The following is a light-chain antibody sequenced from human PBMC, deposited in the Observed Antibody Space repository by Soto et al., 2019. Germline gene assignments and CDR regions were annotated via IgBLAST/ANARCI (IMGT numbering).Light chain of an antibody. CDR1: QRISSN. CDR3: QQYGTSPFT. V-gene: IGKV3-20*01. CDR2: GAS. Sequence: EIVMTQSPATLSVSPGERATLYCKASQRISSNLAWYQQKPGQPPRLLISGASNRATGIPDRFSGSGSGTDFTLAISRLEPEDFAVYYCQQYGTSPFTFGPGTRVDLK. J-gene: IGKJ3*01.